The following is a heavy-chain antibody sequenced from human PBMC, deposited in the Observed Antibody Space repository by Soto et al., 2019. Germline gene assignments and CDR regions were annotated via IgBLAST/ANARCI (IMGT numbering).Heavy chain of an antibody. Sequence: GASVKVSCKASGYTFADYASHWVRLAPGQSLEWMGWINGGDGRTKYSQKFQDRVTFTRDTSATTAYMELNSLSSEDTAVYYCAQSSGWYALHYWGQGTLVTVSS. V-gene: IGHV1-3*01. CDR1: GYTFADYA. D-gene: IGHD6-19*01. CDR3: AQSSGWYALHY. CDR2: INGGDGRT. J-gene: IGHJ4*02.